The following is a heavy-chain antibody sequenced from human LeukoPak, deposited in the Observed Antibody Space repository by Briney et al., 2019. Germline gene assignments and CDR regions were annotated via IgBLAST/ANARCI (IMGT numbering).Heavy chain of an antibody. CDR3: ARDSRANSGSYPDY. V-gene: IGHV3-21*01. D-gene: IGHD1-26*01. CDR1: GFTFNSYS. Sequence: KPGGSLRLSCAAFGFTFNSYSINWVRQAPGGGLEWVSCISSNSGYIFYADSVKGRFTISRDNAKNSVYLHMNSLRAEDTAVYYCARDSRANSGSYPDYWGQGTLVTVS. CDR2: ISSNSGYI. J-gene: IGHJ4*02.